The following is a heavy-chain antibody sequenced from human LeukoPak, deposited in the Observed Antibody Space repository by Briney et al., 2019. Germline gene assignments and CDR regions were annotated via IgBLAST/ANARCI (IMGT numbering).Heavy chain of an antibody. CDR3: ARGGNLEN. CDR1: GFTLSRYW. D-gene: IGHD1-14*01. Sequence: PGGSLRLSCAASGFTLSRYWMSWVRQAPRKGLEWVANINEDGGERHYVDTVKGRFTISRDNAKNSLYLQMNSLRAEDTAVYYCARGGNLENWGRGTLVTVSS. CDR2: INEDGGER. J-gene: IGHJ4*02. V-gene: IGHV3-7*01.